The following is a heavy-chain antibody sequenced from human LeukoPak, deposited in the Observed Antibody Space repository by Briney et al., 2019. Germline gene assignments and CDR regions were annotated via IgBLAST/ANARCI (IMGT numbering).Heavy chain of an antibody. Sequence: PSVTLSLTCGVYGGSFSGYDWSWVRQPPGKGLEWIGEFYDGGDHNYNPSLKSRVTMSVDTSKNHFSLEVRSMTAADTAVYYCARGLGWKVATMGLFFMDVWGEGTTVTVSS. J-gene: IGHJ6*03. V-gene: IGHV4-34*01. CDR3: ARGLGWKVATMGLFFMDV. D-gene: IGHD5-24*01. CDR2: FYDGGDH. CDR1: GGSFSGYD.